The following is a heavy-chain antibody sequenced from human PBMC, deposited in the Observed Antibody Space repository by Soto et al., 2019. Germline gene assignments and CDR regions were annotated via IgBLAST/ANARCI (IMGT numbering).Heavy chain of an antibody. V-gene: IGHV3-21*01. J-gene: IGHJ4*02. Sequence: GGSLRLSCAASGFTFSSYSMNWVRQAPGKGLEWVSSSSSSSSYIYYADTVKGRFTISRDNAKNSLYLQMNSLRAEDTAVYYCASNIVVVPAAIAPPNWNRDYWGQGTQVTVSS. CDR2: SSSSSSYI. CDR1: GFTFSSYS. CDR3: ASNIVVVPAAIAPPNWNRDY. D-gene: IGHD2-2*01.